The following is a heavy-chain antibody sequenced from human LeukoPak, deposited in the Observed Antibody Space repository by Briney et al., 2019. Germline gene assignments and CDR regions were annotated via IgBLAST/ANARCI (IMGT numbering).Heavy chain of an antibody. J-gene: IGHJ4*02. CDR3: ANYNDYGDYAFDY. CDR2: ISSSSSTI. D-gene: IGHD4-17*01. CDR1: GFTFSSYS. V-gene: IGHV3-48*01. Sequence: GRSLRLSCTASGFTFSSYSMNWVRQAPGKGLEWVSYISSSSSTIYYADSVKGRFTISRDNAKNSLYLQMNSLRAEDTAVYYCANYNDYGDYAFDYWGQGTLVTVSS.